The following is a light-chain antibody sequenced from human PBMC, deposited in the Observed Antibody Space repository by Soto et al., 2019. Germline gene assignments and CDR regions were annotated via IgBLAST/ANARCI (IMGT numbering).Light chain of an antibody. CDR1: SSDVGGYNY. J-gene: IGLJ2*01. CDR2: DVN. CDR3: SSYTGSSTYVV. Sequence: QSVLTQPASVSGSPGQSITISYTGTSSDVGGYNYVSWYQQHPGKAPKLMIYDVNNRPSGVSNRFSGSKSGNTASLTISGLQAEDEADYYCSSYTGSSTYVVFGGGTKVTVL. V-gene: IGLV2-14*01.